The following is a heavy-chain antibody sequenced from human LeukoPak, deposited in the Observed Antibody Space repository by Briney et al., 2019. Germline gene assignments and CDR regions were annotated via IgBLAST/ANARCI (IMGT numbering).Heavy chain of an antibody. V-gene: IGHV1-69*05. J-gene: IGHJ1*01. CDR2: IIPIFGTA. CDR1: GGTFSSYT. Sequence: SVKVSCKASGGTFSSYTISWVRQAPGQGLEWMGRIIPIFGTANYAQKFQGRVTITTDESTSTAYMELSSLRSEDTAVYYCARGYYDSSGYYFPADYFQHWGQGTLVTVSS. CDR3: ARGYYDSSGYYFPADYFQH. D-gene: IGHD3-22*01.